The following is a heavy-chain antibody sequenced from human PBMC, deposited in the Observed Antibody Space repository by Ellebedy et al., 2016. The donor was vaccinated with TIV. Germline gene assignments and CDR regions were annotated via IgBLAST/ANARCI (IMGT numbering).Heavy chain of an antibody. V-gene: IGHV5-51*01. CDR1: GYSFTSYW. D-gene: IGHD4-17*01. CDR2: IYPGDSDT. Sequence: KVSXXGSGYSFTSYWIGWVRQMPGKGLEWMGIIYPGDSDTRYSPSFQGQVTISADKSISTAYLQWSSLKASDTAMYYCARRSLIYGAYYMDVWGKGTTVTVSS. J-gene: IGHJ6*03. CDR3: ARRSLIYGAYYMDV.